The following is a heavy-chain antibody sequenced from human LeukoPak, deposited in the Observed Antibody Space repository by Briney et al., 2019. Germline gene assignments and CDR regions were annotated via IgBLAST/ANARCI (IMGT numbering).Heavy chain of an antibody. CDR3: AKGEISAYYEFADH. V-gene: IGHV3-9*01. J-gene: IGHJ4*02. D-gene: IGHD3-22*01. Sequence: QPGGSLRLSCAASGFTFDDYAMHWLRQGPGRGLEWVSGINWNSDNIGYADSVKGRFTISRDNAKNSLYLHMSSLRTEDTAFYFCAKGEISAYYEFADHWGQGTLVTVSS. CDR1: GFTFDDYA. CDR2: INWNSDNI.